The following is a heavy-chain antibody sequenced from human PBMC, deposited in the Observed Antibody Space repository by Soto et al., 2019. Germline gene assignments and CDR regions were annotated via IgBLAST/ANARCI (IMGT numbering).Heavy chain of an antibody. J-gene: IGHJ4*02. CDR3: TADILYHYFGY. CDR2: IKSRPDGGTT. Sequence: EVQLVESGGGLVKPGGSLRLSCAVSGLTFTTAWMNWVRQVPGKGLEWVGRIKSRPDGGTTDYAAPVRGRFSISRDDSKNTVYLQMNSLKTEDTAVYYCTADILYHYFGYWGQGTLVTVSS. CDR1: GLTFTTAW. V-gene: IGHV3-15*07.